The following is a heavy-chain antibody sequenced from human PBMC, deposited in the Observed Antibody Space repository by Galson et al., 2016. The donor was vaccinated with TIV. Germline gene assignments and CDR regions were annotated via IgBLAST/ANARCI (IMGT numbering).Heavy chain of an antibody. CDR1: GNTFTSYD. CDR3: ARSGDYGDY. J-gene: IGHJ4*02. CDR2: MNPNSGNT. Sequence: SVKVSCKASGNTFTSYDINWVRQATGQGLEWMGWMNPNSGNTVYAQKFRGRVTMTRNTSVRTAYMELSSLGSEDTAVYYCARSGDYGDYWGQGTLVTVSS. D-gene: IGHD4-17*01. V-gene: IGHV1-8*02.